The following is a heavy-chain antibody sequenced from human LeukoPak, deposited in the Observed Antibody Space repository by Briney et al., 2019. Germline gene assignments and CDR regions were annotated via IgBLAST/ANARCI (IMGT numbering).Heavy chain of an antibody. D-gene: IGHD1-26*01. V-gene: IGHV3-23*01. J-gene: IGHJ4*02. Sequence: GGSLRLSCAASGFTFSSYAVSWVRQAPGKGLEWVSSISGSAGTTYYADSVKGRFTISRDNSKNTLYLQMNSLRAEDTALYFCAKKAQYNGNYPLDYWGQGTLVTVSS. CDR3: AKKAQYNGNYPLDY. CDR2: ISGSAGTT. CDR1: GFTFSSYA.